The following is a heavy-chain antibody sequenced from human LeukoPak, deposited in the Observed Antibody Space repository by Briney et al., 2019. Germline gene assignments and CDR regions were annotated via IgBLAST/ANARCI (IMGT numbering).Heavy chain of an antibody. V-gene: IGHV3-7*01. CDR3: ARVPLNYYYYMDV. J-gene: IGHJ6*03. CDR1: GFPFSTYW. CDR2: IKQDGSEK. Sequence: GGSLRLSCAASGFPFSTYWMSWVRQAPGKGLEWVANIKQDGSEKFYVDSVKGRFTISRDNAKNSLYLQMNSLRAEDTAVYNCARVPLNYYYYMDVWGKGTTVTVSS.